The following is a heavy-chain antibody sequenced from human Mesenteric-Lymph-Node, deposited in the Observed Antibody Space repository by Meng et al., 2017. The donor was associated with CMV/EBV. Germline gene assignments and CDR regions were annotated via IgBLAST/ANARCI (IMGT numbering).Heavy chain of an antibody. CDR2: IYYSGST. Sequence: SETLSLTCSVSGGSVSTNSSYWTWIRQSPGKGLEWIGYIYYSGSTNYNPSLKSRVAMSVDTSRNQFSLKLSSVTAADTAVYYCARSPGYKDYWGQGTLVTVSS. CDR3: ARSPGYKDY. D-gene: IGHD2-2*02. V-gene: IGHV4-61*01. J-gene: IGHJ4*02. CDR1: GGSVSTNSSY.